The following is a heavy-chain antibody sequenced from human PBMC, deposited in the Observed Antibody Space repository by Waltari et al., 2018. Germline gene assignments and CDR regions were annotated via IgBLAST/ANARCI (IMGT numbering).Heavy chain of an antibody. D-gene: IGHD5-18*01. J-gene: IGHJ4*02. V-gene: IGHV1-18*01. CDR2: ISAYNGNT. CDR3: ARAVISRGYSYGLYYFDY. Sequence: QVQLVQSGAEVKKPGASVKVSCKASGYTFTSYGISWVRQAPGQGLEWMGWISAYNGNTNYAQKLQGRVTMTTDTSTSTAYMELRSLRSDDTAVYYCARAVISRGYSYGLYYFDYWGQGTLVTVSS. CDR1: GYTFTSYG.